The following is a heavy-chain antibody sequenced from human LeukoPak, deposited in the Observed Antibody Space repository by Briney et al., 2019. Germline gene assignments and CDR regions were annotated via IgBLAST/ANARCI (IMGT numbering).Heavy chain of an antibody. CDR1: GGSISSYY. Sequence: PETLSLTCTVSGGSISSYYWSWIRQPPGKGLEWIGYIYYSGSTNYNPSLKSRVTISVDTSKNQFSLKLSSVTAADTAVYYCARDIGVTTTLDAFDIWGQGTMVTVSS. CDR3: ARDIGVTTTLDAFDI. D-gene: IGHD1-1*01. J-gene: IGHJ3*02. CDR2: IYYSGST. V-gene: IGHV4-59*01.